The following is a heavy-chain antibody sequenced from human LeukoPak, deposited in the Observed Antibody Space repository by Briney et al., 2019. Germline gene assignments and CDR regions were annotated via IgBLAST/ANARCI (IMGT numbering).Heavy chain of an antibody. D-gene: IGHD3-3*01. CDR1: GFTFSDYY. CDR2: ISSSGSTI. Sequence: GGSLRLSCAASGFTFSDYYMSWIRQAPGKGLEWVSYISSSGSTIYYADSVKGRFTISRDNSKNTLYLQMNSLRAEDTAVYYCARASRTNAFDIWGQGTMVTVSS. J-gene: IGHJ3*02. CDR3: ARASRTNAFDI. V-gene: IGHV3-11*01.